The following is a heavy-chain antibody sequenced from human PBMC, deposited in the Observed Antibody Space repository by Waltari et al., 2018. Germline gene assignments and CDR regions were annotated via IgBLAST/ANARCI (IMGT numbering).Heavy chain of an antibody. J-gene: IGHJ4*02. V-gene: IGHV3-30-3*01. D-gene: IGHD3-10*01. Sequence: QAQLVESGGGVVQPGGSLRLSCSASGFTFTKYALHWVRQAPGKGLEWLEMISYDGSNELHTDSVKGRFTMSRDNSKNTLYLQMDTLTTEDMAVYYCARDTAVFIISGYFDVWGQGILVTVSA. CDR3: ARDTAVFIISGYFDV. CDR2: ISYDGSNE. CDR1: GFTFTKYA.